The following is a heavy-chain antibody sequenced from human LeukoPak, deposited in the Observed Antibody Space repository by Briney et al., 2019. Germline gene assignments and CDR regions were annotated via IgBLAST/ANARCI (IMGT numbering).Heavy chain of an antibody. CDR2: ISSSSSTI. Sequence: PGGSLRLSCAASGFTFSSYSMNWVRQAPGKGLEWVSYISSSSSTIYYADSVKGRFTISRDNAKNSLYLQMNSLRAEDTAVYYCARIFTVTRNYFDYWGQGTLVTVSS. CDR1: GFTFSSYS. V-gene: IGHV3-48*01. CDR3: ARIFTVTRNYFDY. J-gene: IGHJ4*02. D-gene: IGHD4-17*01.